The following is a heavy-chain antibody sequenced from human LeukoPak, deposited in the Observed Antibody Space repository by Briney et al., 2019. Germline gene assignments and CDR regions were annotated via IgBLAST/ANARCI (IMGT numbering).Heavy chain of an antibody. CDR1: GYSISSGHY. V-gene: IGHV4-38-2*02. J-gene: IGHJ4*02. D-gene: IGHD1-7*01. CDR2: IYHSGST. CDR3: ARGNWKYGLNFDY. Sequence: PSETLSLTCTVSGYSISSGHYWGWIRQPPGKGLEWIGSIYHSGSTNYNPSLKSRVTISVDTSKNQFSLKLSSVTAADTAVYYCARGNWKYGLNFDYWGQGTLVTVSS.